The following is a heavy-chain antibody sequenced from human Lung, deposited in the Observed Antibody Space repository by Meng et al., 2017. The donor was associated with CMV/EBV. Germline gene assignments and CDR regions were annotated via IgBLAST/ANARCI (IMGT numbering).Heavy chain of an antibody. CDR2: ISGSVGNT. D-gene: IGHD5-18*01. V-gene: IGHV3-23*01. CDR1: GFPFRSYA. Sequence: GEXXTISCVASGFPFRSYAMSWVRQAPGKGLEWVSSISGSVGNTYYADSVKGRFTISRDNSGDTLYMQMSSLRAEDTAVYYCAREEAMVGYYTDWFDAWVQGAXVTVSS. J-gene: IGHJ5*02. CDR3: AREEAMVGYYTDWFDA.